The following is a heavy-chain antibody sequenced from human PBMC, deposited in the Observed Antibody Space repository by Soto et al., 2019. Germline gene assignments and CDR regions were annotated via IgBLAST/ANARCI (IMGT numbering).Heavy chain of an antibody. CDR2: ISDDGDST. Sequence: EVQLLESGGGLVQPGGSLRLSCGASGFTFSDNAMTGVRQAPGKGLEWISSISDDGDSTYYADSVKGRFTISRDNSKNTLFLQMSSLGAEDTAVYYCAKSLSTAVNYGLDVWGQGTSVTVSS. CDR3: AKSLSTAVNYGLDV. V-gene: IGHV3-23*01. J-gene: IGHJ6*02. D-gene: IGHD2-2*01. CDR1: GFTFSDNA.